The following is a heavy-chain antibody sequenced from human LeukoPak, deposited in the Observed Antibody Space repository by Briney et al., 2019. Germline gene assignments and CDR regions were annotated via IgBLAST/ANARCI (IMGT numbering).Heavy chain of an antibody. Sequence: GASVKVSCKASGGTFSSYAISWVRQAPGQGLEWMGIINPSGGSTSYAQKFQGRVTMTRDTSTSTVYMELSSLRSEDTAVYYCARHSSGWYRALDIWGQGTMVTVSS. D-gene: IGHD6-19*01. J-gene: IGHJ3*02. V-gene: IGHV1-46*01. CDR2: INPSGGST. CDR1: GGTFSSYA. CDR3: ARHSSGWYRALDI.